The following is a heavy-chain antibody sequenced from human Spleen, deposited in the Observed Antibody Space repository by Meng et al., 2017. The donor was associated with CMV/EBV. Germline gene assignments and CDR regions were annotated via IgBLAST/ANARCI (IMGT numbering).Heavy chain of an antibody. V-gene: IGHV3-23*03. J-gene: IGHJ6*02. D-gene: IGHD3-10*01. CDR2: IYSGGSST. Sequence: GGSLRLSCAASGFTFSSYAMSWVRQAPGKGLEWVSVIYSGGSSTYYADSVKGRFTISRDNAKNTLYLHMNSLRAEDTAMYYCARDLYYYGSATYYNSRYYGLDVWGQGTTVTVSS. CDR3: ARDLYYYGSATYYNSRYYGLDV. CDR1: GFTFSSYA.